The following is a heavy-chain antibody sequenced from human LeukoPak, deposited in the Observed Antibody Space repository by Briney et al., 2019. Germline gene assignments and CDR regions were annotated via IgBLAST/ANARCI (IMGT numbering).Heavy chain of an antibody. CDR1: GFTFSDYY. Sequence: GGSLRLSCAASGFTFSDYYMSWIRQAPGKGLEWVSYISSSGSTIYYADTVKGRFTISRDNAKNSLYLQMNSLRAEDTAVYYCARDRFGYYDFWSGYRDAFDIWGQGTMVTVSS. D-gene: IGHD3-3*01. CDR3: ARDRFGYYDFWSGYRDAFDI. V-gene: IGHV3-11*04. J-gene: IGHJ3*02. CDR2: ISSSGSTI.